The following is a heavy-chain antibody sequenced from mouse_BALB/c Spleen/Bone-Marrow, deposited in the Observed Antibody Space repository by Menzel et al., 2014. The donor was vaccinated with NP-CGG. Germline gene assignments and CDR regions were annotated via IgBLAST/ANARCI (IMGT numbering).Heavy chain of an antibody. V-gene: IGHV2-9*02. CDR2: IWAGGGT. D-gene: IGHD2-4*01. CDR1: GFSLTSYG. Sequence: VKLVESGPGLVAPSQGLSITCTVSGFSLTSYGVHWVRQPPGKGLEWLGVIWAGGGTNYNSALMSRLSISKDNSKSQVFLKMNSLQTDDTAMYYCASMITTAWFAYWGQGTLVTVST. CDR3: ASMITTAWFAY. J-gene: IGHJ3*01.